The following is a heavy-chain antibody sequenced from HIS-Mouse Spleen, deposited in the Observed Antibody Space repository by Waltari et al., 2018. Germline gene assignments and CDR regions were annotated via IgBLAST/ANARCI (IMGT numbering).Heavy chain of an antibody. CDR2: IKQDGSEK. V-gene: IGHV3-7*01. J-gene: IGHJ4*02. Sequence: EVQLVESGGGLVQPGGSLRLSCAASGFTFSSYWMSWVRQAPGKGLEWVANIKQDGSEKYYVDSGKGRFTISRDNAKNSLYLQMNSLRAEDTAVYYRARESRYFDWLLYPYFDYWGQGTLVTVSS. CDR3: ARESRYFDWLLYPYFDY. CDR1: GFTFSSYW. D-gene: IGHD3-9*01.